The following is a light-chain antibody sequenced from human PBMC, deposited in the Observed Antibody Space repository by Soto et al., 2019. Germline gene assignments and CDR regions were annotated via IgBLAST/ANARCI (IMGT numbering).Light chain of an antibody. V-gene: IGLV2-23*01. Sequence: QSALTQPASVSGSPGQSITISCTGTSSDVGNYILVSWYQQHPGKAPKLIIYEGTKRPSGVSNRFSASTSGNTASLTISGLQAEDEADYYCCSYAGNSNWVFGGGTKLTV. J-gene: IGLJ2*01. CDR3: CSYAGNSNWV. CDR2: EGT. CDR1: SSDVGNYIL.